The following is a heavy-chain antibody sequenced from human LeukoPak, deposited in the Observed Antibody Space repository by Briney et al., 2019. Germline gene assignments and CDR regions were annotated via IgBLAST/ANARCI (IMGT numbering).Heavy chain of an antibody. CDR1: GGSISSSNW. V-gene: IGHV4-4*02. Sequence: SETLSLTCAVSGGSISSSNWWRWVRQPPGRGLEWIGEIYHSGSTNYNPSLKSRVTISVDKSKNQLSLNLSSVTAADTAVYYCARRDSSGYYFKDMDYWGKGTLVTVSS. CDR2: IYHSGST. CDR3: ARRDSSGYYFKDMDY. D-gene: IGHD3-22*01. J-gene: IGHJ4*02.